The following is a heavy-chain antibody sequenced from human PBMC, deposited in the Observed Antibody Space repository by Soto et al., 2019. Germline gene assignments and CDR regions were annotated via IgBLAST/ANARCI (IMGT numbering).Heavy chain of an antibody. J-gene: IGHJ5*02. CDR3: ARLGYCSGGSCRRGNWFDP. Sequence: AAVKVSCKASGDTFTSYEINWVRQATGQGLEWMGWMNPNSGNTGYAQKFQGRVTMTRNTSISTGYMELSSLRSEDAAVYYCARLGYCSGGSCRRGNWFDPWGQGTLVTVSS. CDR1: GDTFTSYE. CDR2: MNPNSGNT. V-gene: IGHV1-8*01. D-gene: IGHD2-15*01.